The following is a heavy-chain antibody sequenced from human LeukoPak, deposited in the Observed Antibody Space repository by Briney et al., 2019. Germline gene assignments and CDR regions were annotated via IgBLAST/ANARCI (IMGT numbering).Heavy chain of an antibody. CDR2: ISGSGGST. D-gene: IGHD2-21*02. V-gene: IGHV3-23*01. J-gene: IGHJ4*02. CDR1: GFTFSSDA. Sequence: PGGSLRLSCAASGFTFSSDAMSCVRAGPGKGLEWVSAISGSGGSTYYADSVKGRFTIYRDNSKNTLYMQMHSLRAEDTGVYYCANPPLAYCGGDCPGYWGQGTLVTVSS. CDR3: ANPPLAYCGGDCPGY.